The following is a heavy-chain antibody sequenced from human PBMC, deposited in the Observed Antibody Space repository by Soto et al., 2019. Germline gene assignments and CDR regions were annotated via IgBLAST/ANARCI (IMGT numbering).Heavy chain of an antibody. D-gene: IGHD4-17*01. CDR1: GFTFSSYA. CDR2: ISYDGSNK. CDR3: ARETDGDYADY. V-gene: IGHV3-30-3*01. Sequence: PGGSLRLSCAASGFTFSSYAMHWVRQAPGKGLEWVAVISYDGSNKYYADSVKGRFTISRDNSKNTLYLQMNSLRAEDTAVYYCARETDGDYADYWGQGTLVTVSS. J-gene: IGHJ4*02.